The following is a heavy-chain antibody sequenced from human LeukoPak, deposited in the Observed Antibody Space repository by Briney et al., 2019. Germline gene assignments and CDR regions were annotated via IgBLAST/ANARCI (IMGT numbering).Heavy chain of an antibody. Sequence: SETLSLTCTAPGGSISNYSWNWVRQPPAKGLECIGYISYSGSTNYNPSLKSRVTISLDTSKNQFSLKLSSVTAADTAVYYCARVFAANRGDWFDHWGQGTLVTVSS. CDR1: GGSISNYS. CDR3: ARVFAANRGDWFDH. V-gene: IGHV4-59*01. J-gene: IGHJ5*02. CDR2: ISYSGST. D-gene: IGHD1-14*01.